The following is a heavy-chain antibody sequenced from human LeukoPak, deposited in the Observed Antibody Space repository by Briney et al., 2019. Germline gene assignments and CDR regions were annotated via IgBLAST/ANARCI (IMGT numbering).Heavy chain of an antibody. V-gene: IGHV1-18*01. CDR2: ISAYNGNT. CDR3: ARDRLVVGPKAPDY. Sequence: PEASVKVSCKTSGYLFTSFGISWVRQAPGQGLEWMGWISAYNGNTDFAQNLQGRVTMTTDTPTSTAYMELRSLRSDDTAVYYCARDRLVVGPKAPDYWGQGTLVTVS. D-gene: IGHD1-26*01. J-gene: IGHJ4*02. CDR1: GYLFTSFG.